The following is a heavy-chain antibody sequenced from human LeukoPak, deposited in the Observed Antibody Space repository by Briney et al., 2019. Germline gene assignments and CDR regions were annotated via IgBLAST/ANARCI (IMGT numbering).Heavy chain of an antibody. CDR1: GYTFTDYY. D-gene: IGHD6-19*01. Sequence: ASVKVSCKASGYTFTDYYIHWVRQAPGQGLEWMGWINPDSGGTNYAQKFQGRVTMTKDTSISTAYMELSRLRSDDTAVYFCVRAIAVVDYWGQGTLVTVSS. J-gene: IGHJ4*02. CDR2: INPDSGGT. V-gene: IGHV1-2*02. CDR3: VRAIAVVDY.